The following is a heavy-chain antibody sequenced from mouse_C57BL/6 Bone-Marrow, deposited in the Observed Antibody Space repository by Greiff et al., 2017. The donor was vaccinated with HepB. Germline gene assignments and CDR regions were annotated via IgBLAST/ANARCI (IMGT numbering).Heavy chain of an antibody. J-gene: IGHJ3*01. D-gene: IGHD2-4*01. CDR2: IYPGSGNT. CDR1: GYSFTSYY. Sequence: VQLQQSGPELVKPGASVKISCKASGYSFTSYYIHWVKQRPGQGLEWIGWIYPGSGNTKYNEKFKGKATLTADTSSSTAYMQLSSLTSEDSAVYYCAREGDYDWGFAYWGQGTLVTVSA. CDR3: AREGDYDWGFAY. V-gene: IGHV1-66*01.